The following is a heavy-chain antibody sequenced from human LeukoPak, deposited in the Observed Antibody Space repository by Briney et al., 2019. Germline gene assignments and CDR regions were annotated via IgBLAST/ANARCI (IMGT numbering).Heavy chain of an antibody. V-gene: IGHV3-48*03. D-gene: IGHD3-10*02. CDR1: GFTFSSYA. Sequence: GGSLRLSCAASGFTFSSYAMNWVRQTPGKGLEWVSYINSRGITIYHADSVKGRFTISRDNAKNSLYLQMNSLRAEDTAVYYCAELGITMIGGVWGRGTTVTISS. CDR3: AELGITMIGGV. CDR2: INSRGITI. J-gene: IGHJ6*04.